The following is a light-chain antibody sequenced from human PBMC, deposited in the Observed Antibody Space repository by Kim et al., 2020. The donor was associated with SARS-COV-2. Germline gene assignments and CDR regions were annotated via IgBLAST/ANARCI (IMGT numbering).Light chain of an antibody. CDR1: QSISNTY. CDR3: EQYGYSPQT. CDR2: DAS. J-gene: IGKJ2*01. Sequence: EIVMTQSPGTLSLSPGEKATLSCRTSQSISNTYLAWYQQKPGQAPRLLICDASARATGIPDRFSGSGSGTDFSLTINRLEPEDFAIYFSEQYGYSPQTCGQGNKLEI. V-gene: IGKV3-20*01.